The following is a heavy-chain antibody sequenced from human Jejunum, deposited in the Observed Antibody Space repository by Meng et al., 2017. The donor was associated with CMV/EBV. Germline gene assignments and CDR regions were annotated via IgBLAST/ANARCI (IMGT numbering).Heavy chain of an antibody. J-gene: IGHJ5*02. V-gene: IGHV4-59*01. CDR1: GGPINRFD. CDR2: IYHSGST. CDR3: ARETPIRSLDL. Sequence: TVSGGPINRFDWDCVRQPPGRGMEWIGYIYHSGSTAYNPSLKSRVSISIDKSKNQFSLKMNSVTAADTAVYYCARETPIRSLDLWGQGTLVTVSS.